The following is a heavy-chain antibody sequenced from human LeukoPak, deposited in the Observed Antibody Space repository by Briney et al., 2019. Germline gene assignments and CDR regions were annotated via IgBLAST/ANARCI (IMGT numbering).Heavy chain of an antibody. CDR1: GFTFSRFA. CDR2: ISYHGSTE. Sequence: PGRSLRLSCAASGFTFSRFAMHWVRQAPGKGLERVAVISYHGSTEYYADSVKGRFTISRDNSNNKLYLQMNSLRVEDTAVYYCARDMRDSAQSRYFYGYEFDYWGQGTLVTVSS. D-gene: IGHD5-18*01. V-gene: IGHV3-30-3*01. J-gene: IGHJ4*02. CDR3: ARDMRDSAQSRYFYGYEFDY.